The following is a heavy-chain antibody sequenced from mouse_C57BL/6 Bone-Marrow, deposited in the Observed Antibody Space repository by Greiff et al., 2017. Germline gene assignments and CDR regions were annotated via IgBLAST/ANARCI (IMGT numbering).Heavy chain of an antibody. CDR1: GFNIKDYY. Sequence: VQLQQSGAELVKPGASVKLSCTASGFNIKDYYMHWVKQRTEQGLEWIGSIDPADGETNYAQKFQGKATITADNSSNTAYLQLSSLTSEDSAVYYCAGWFAYWGGGTLVTVSA. CDR2: IDPADGET. J-gene: IGHJ3*01. CDR3: AGWFAY. V-gene: IGHV14-2*01.